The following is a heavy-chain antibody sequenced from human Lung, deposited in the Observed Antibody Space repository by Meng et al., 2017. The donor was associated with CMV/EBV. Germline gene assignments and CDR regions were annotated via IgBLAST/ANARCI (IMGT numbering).Heavy chain of an antibody. V-gene: IGHV3-11*04. CDR2: ISPTSTTV. Sequence: GESMKICCAASGITFSEYFMAWIRQTPGKGLEWVSYISPTSTTVFYAESVRGRSTVSRDNAKNSLLLQMDSLRADDTAVYYCARDIKSGRVGFDSWSQGTLVTVSS. CDR3: ARDIKSGRVGFDS. CDR1: GITFSEYF. J-gene: IGHJ4*02.